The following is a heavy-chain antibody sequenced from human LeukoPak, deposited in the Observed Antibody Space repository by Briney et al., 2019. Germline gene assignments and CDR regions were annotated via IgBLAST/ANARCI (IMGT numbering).Heavy chain of an antibody. D-gene: IGHD3-10*01. V-gene: IGHV5-51*01. Sequence: GESLKISCKDTGYLFTSYWIAWVRAKPGKGLEWMWIIYPGDLDTRYNPSFEGQVTISADTSINSAYLQWDSLKASDTAMYFCARQDGSGTYDAFDIWGQGTMVTVPS. CDR2: IYPGDLDT. J-gene: IGHJ3*02. CDR1: GYLFTSYW. CDR3: ARQDGSGTYDAFDI.